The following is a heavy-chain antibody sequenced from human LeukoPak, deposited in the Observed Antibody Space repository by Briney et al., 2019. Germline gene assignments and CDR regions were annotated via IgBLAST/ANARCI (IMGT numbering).Heavy chain of an antibody. Sequence: GGSLRLSCAASGFTFSSYEMNWVRQAPGKGLEWVSSISSSSSYIYYADSVKGRFTISRDNAKNSLYLQMNSLRAEDTAVYYCARETPRLPDYWGQGTLVTVSS. CDR3: ARETPRLPDY. J-gene: IGHJ4*02. V-gene: IGHV3-21*01. CDR2: ISSSSSYI. CDR1: GFTFSSYE.